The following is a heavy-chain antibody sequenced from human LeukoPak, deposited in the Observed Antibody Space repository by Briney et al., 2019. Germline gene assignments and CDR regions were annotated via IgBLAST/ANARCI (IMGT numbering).Heavy chain of an antibody. V-gene: IGHV1-2*06. CDR2: INPNSGGT. CDR1: GYTFTGYY. J-gene: IGHJ4*02. CDR3: AREGPGREIVGATEGYFDY. Sequence: ASVTVSCKASGYTFTGYYMHWVRQAPGQGLEWMGRINPNSGGTNYAQKFQGRVTMTRDTSISTAYMELSRLRSDDTAVYYCAREGPGREIVGATEGYFDYWGQGTLVTASS. D-gene: IGHD1-26*01.